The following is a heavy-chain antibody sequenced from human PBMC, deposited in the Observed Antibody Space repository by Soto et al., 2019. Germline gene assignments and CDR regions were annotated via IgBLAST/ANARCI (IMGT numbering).Heavy chain of an antibody. CDR1: GYTLTELS. Sequence: GASVKVSWKVSGYTLTELSMHWVRQAPGKGLEWMGGFDPEDGKTIYARKFQGRVTMTEDTSTDTAYMELSSLRSGDTAVYYCATDQKGGHYYYFDYWGQGTLVTVSS. J-gene: IGHJ4*02. V-gene: IGHV1-24*01. D-gene: IGHD3-22*01. CDR3: ATDQKGGHYYYFDY. CDR2: FDPEDGKT.